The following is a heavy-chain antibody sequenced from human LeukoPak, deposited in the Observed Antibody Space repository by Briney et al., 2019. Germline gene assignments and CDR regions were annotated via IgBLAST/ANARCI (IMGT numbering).Heavy chain of an antibody. CDR2: IYYSGST. Sequence: SETLSLTCTVSGGSISSSSYYWGWIRQPPGKGLEWIGSIYYSGSTYYNPSLKSRVTISVDTSKNQFSLKLSSVTAADTAVYYCVTTNDYGGNPFDYWGQGTLVTVSS. V-gene: IGHV4-39*01. CDR3: VTTNDYGGNPFDY. J-gene: IGHJ4*02. CDR1: GGSISSSSYY. D-gene: IGHD4-23*01.